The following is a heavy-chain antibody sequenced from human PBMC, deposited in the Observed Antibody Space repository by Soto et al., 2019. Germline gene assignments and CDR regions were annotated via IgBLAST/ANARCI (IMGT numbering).Heavy chain of an antibody. CDR2: INAGNGNT. D-gene: IGHD2-2*01. J-gene: IGHJ6*02. CDR3: ASSYCISTSCPPYYGMDV. V-gene: IGHV1-3*01. Sequence: ASVKVSCKASGYIFINYDMHWVRQAPGQRLEWMGWINAGNGNTIYSQKFQGRVTITRDTSASTAYMELSSLRSEDTAVYYCASSYCISTSCPPYYGMDVWGQGTTVTVSS. CDR1: GYIFINYD.